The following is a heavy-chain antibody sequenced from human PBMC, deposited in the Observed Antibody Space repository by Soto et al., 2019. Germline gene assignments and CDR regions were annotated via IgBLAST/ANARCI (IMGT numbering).Heavy chain of an antibody. D-gene: IGHD3-9*01. J-gene: IGHJ5*02. Sequence: PGESLKISCKGSGYSFTSYWIGWVRQMPGKGLEWMGIIYPGDSDTRYSPSFQGQVTISADKSISTAYLQWSSLKASDTAMYYCARQDQDYDILTGYPKNPNWFDPWGQGTLVTVSS. V-gene: IGHV5-51*01. CDR1: GYSFTSYW. CDR2: IYPGDSDT. CDR3: ARQDQDYDILTGYPKNPNWFDP.